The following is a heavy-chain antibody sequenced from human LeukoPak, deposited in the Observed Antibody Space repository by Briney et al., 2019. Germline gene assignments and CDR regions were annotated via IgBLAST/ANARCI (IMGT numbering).Heavy chain of an antibody. CDR2: ISYGGSYK. D-gene: IGHD4-17*01. J-gene: IGHJ4*02. CDR1: GFTFSSYG. CDR3: AKAGDYGDYALDY. Sequence: GGSLRLSCAASGFTFSSYGMHWVRQAPGKGLEGVAVISYGGSYKYYADSVKGRFTISRDNSKNTLYLQTNSLRAEDTAVYYCAKAGDYGDYALDYWGQGTLVTVSS. V-gene: IGHV3-30*18.